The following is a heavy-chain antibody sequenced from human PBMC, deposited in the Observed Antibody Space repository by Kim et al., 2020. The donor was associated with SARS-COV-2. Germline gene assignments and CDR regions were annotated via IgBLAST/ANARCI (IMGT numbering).Heavy chain of an antibody. J-gene: IGHJ6*02. CDR3: ARPFSRVAPMSGYYYGMDV. Sequence: SVKVSCKASGGTFSSYAISWVRQAPGQGLEWMGGIIPIFGTANYAQKFQGRVTITADESTSTAYMELSSLRSEDTAVYYCARPFSRVAPMSGYYYGMDVWGQGTTVTVSS. V-gene: IGHV1-69*13. CDR1: GGTFSSYA. D-gene: IGHD1-1*01. CDR2: IIPIFGTA.